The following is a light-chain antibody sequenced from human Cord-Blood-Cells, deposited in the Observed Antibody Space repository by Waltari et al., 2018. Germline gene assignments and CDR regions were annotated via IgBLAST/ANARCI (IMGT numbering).Light chain of an antibody. CDR1: QGISSY. CDR3: QQLNSYPPA. Sequence: DIQLTQSPSFLSASVGDSVTITFRSSQGISSYLAWYQQKPGKAPKLLIYAASTLQSGVPSRFSGSGSGTEFTLTISSLQPEDFATYYCQQLNSYPPAFGQGTKVEIK. J-gene: IGKJ1*01. V-gene: IGKV1-9*01. CDR2: AAS.